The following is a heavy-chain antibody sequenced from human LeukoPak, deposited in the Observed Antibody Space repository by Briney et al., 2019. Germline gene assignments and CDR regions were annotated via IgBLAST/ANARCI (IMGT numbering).Heavy chain of an antibody. Sequence: GESLKISCKGSGYRLTNYWIGWVRQMPGKGLEWMGIIYPGDSDTRYSPSFQGQVTISADKSISTAYLQWSGLKASDTAIYYCARRAYGDYIDYFDYWGQGTLVTVSS. V-gene: IGHV5-51*01. J-gene: IGHJ4*02. CDR3: ARRAYGDYIDYFDY. CDR1: GYRLTNYW. CDR2: IYPGDSDT. D-gene: IGHD4-17*01.